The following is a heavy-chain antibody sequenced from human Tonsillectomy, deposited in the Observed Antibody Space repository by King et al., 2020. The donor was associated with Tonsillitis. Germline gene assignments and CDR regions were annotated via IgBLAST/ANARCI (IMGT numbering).Heavy chain of an antibody. CDR1: GGSMSSGTYY. Sequence: VQLQESGPGLVKPSQTVSLTCTVSGGSMSSGTYYWPWIRQPAGKGLEWIGRIYNSGHTTYNPSLENGVTISIDTSKNQFSLKVSPVTAADTAVYYCARGSGNSAFDIWGQGTMVIVSS. V-gene: IGHV4-61*02. J-gene: IGHJ3*02. CDR2: IYNSGHT. CDR3: ARGSGNSAFDI. D-gene: IGHD4-23*01.